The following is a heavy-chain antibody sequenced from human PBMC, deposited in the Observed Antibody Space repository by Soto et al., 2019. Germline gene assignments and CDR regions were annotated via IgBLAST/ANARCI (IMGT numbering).Heavy chain of an antibody. J-gene: IGHJ5*02. V-gene: IGHV4-34*02. CDR1: GESFIGYY. Sequence: QVHLQQWGAGLLKPSETLSLTCAVYGESFIGYYWTWIRQPPGKGLEWIGEINHRGSTNYNPSLKSRVTISIDTSKNQFSLKLTSVTAADTSVYYCARTDIVTTNWFDHWGQETLDTVSS. CDR3: ARTDIVTTNWFDH. D-gene: IGHD5-12*01. CDR2: INHRGST.